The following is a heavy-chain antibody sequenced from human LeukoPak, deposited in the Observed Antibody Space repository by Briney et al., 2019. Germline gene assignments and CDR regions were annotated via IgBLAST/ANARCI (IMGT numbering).Heavy chain of an antibody. CDR3: ARASLRGIAVAGTTGDY. J-gene: IGHJ4*02. D-gene: IGHD6-19*01. CDR1: GGSISSGGYY. CDR2: IYHSGST. V-gene: IGHV4-30-2*01. Sequence: SETLSLTCTVSGGSISSGGYYWSWIRQPPGKGLEWIGYIYHSGSTYYNPSLKSRVTISVDRSKNQFSLKLSSVTAADTAVYYCARASLRGIAVAGTTGDYWGQGTLVTVSS.